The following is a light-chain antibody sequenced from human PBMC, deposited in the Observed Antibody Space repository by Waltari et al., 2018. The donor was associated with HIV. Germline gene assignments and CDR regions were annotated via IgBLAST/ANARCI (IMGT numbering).Light chain of an antibody. V-gene: IGLV2-11*01. CDR1: RSAIGGYDH. Sequence: QSALSQPHSVSGSPGQAVTISCNGSRSAIGGYDHVPWYQLHSGKAPRVIIYDVVKRPAGVPDRIIGSKSGNTASLTISGLQTDDEADYFCCSYGGSYTWLFGGGTRLTV. J-gene: IGLJ3*02. CDR2: DVV. CDR3: CSYGGSYTWL.